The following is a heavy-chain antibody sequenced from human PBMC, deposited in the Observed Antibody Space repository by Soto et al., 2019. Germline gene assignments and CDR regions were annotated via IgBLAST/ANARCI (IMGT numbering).Heavy chain of an antibody. Sequence: GGSLRLSCAASGFTFSSYWMSWVRQAPGKGLEWVANIKQDGGEKYYVDSVKGRFTISRDNAKNSLYLQMNSLRAEDTAVYYCARDTYSSGWYQGYYYGMDVWGQGTTVTVSS. V-gene: IGHV3-7*03. CDR1: GFTFSSYW. CDR2: IKQDGGEK. D-gene: IGHD6-19*01. CDR3: ARDTYSSGWYQGYYYGMDV. J-gene: IGHJ6*02.